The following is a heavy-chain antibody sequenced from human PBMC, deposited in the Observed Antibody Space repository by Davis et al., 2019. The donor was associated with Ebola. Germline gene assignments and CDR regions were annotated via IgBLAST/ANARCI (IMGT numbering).Heavy chain of an antibody. Sequence: SVKVSCKASGYTFTGYYMQWVRQARGQRLEWIGWIVVGSGNTNYAQKFQGRVTITADESTSTAYMELSSLRSEDTAVYYCARDSKYSRPRYYYGMDVWGQGTTVTVSS. CDR2: IVVGSGNT. CDR1: GYTFTGYY. D-gene: IGHD6-6*01. V-gene: IGHV1-58*02. J-gene: IGHJ6*02. CDR3: ARDSKYSRPRYYYGMDV.